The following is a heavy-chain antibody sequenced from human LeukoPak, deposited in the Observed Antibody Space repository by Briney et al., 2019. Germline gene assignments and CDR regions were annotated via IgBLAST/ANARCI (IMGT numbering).Heavy chain of an antibody. CDR3: IDSSGYIPQVKY. Sequence: PSETLSLTCAVYGGSFSGYYWSWIRQPPGKGLEWIGEINHSGSTNYNPSLKSRVTISVDTSKNQFSLKLSSVTAADTAVYYCIDSSGYIPQVKYWGQGTLVTVSS. D-gene: IGHD3-22*01. V-gene: IGHV4-34*01. CDR1: GGSFSGYY. J-gene: IGHJ4*02. CDR2: INHSGST.